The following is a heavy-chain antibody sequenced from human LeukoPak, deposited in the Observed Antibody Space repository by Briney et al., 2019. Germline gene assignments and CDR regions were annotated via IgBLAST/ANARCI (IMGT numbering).Heavy chain of an antibody. Sequence: GGSLRRSCEGSEFSFSSYWMSWVRQAPGKGLEWVAKIKQDGSEKYYVDSVKGRFTISRDNAKKSMYLTMNSLRVEDTAVYYCVREVLYYSGAERLFWFDPWGQGTLVTVSS. J-gene: IGHJ5*02. D-gene: IGHD3-10*01. CDR2: IKQDGSEK. CDR3: VREVLYYSGAERLFWFDP. CDR1: EFSFSSYW. V-gene: IGHV3-7*01.